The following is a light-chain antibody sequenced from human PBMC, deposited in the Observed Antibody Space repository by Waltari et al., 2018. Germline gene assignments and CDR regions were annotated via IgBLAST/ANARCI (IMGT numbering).Light chain of an antibody. CDR2: KAS. J-gene: IGKJ1*01. V-gene: IGKV1-5*03. CDR1: QSINSW. Sequence: DIQITQSPSTLSASVGDRVTITCRARQSINSWLAWYQQKPGKAPKLLIYKASSLESGVPSRFSGSGSGTEFTLTISSLQPDDFATYYCKQYDTYGTFGQGTKVDIK. CDR3: KQYDTYGT.